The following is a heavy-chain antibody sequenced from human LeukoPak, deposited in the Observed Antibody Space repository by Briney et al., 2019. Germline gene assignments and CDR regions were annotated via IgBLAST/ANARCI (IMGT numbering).Heavy chain of an antibody. V-gene: IGHV4-39*01. CDR2: IYYSGST. D-gene: IGHD3-3*01. Sequence: PSETLSLTCTVSGGSISSSSSYWGWVRQPPGKGLEWIGSIYYSGSTYYNPSLKSRVTISVDTPKHQFSLKLNSVTAADTAVYYCASPPARITIFGVVTPEHYYYYMDVWGKGTTATVSS. CDR1: GGSISSSSSY. J-gene: IGHJ6*03. CDR3: ASPPARITIFGVVTPEHYYYYMDV.